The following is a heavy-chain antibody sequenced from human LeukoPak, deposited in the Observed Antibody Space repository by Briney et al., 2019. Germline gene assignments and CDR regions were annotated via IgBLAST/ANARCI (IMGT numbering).Heavy chain of an antibody. V-gene: IGHV3-7*01. CDR1: GFTFSNYW. D-gene: IGHD3-22*01. CDR2: IKQGGREK. Sequence: GGSLRLSCAASGFTFSNYWMSWVRQAPGKGLEWVANIKQGGREKYYVDSVKGRFTISRDNAKNSLYLQMNSLRAEDTAVYYCARDPYDSSGLHAFDIWGQGTMVTVSS. J-gene: IGHJ3*02. CDR3: ARDPYDSSGLHAFDI.